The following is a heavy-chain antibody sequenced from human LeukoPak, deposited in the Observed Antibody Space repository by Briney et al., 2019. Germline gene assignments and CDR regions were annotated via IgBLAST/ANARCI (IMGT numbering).Heavy chain of an antibody. CDR2: INHSGST. CDR3: ARYRSDYYGSGSYWFDP. J-gene: IGHJ5*02. V-gene: IGHV4-34*01. Sequence: PSETLSLTCAVYGGSFSGYYWSWIRQPPGKGLEWIGEINHSGSTNYNPSLKSRVPISVDTSKNQFSLKLSSVTAADTAVYYCARYRSDYYGSGSYWFDPWGQGTLVTVSS. D-gene: IGHD3-10*01. CDR1: GGSFSGYY.